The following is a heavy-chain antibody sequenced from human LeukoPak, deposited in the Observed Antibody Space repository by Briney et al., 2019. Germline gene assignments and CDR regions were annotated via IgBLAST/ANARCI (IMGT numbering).Heavy chain of an antibody. CDR2: INANSGGT. V-gene: IGHV1-2*02. CDR1: GYTFTGDY. Sequence: ASVKVSCKASGYTFTGDYMHWVRQAPGQGLEWMGSINANSGGTNYAQKFQDRVTMTRDTSISTAYMELSRLRSDDTAVYYCARDLGYRGGWFDPWGQGTLVTVSS. J-gene: IGHJ5*02. D-gene: IGHD1-26*01. CDR3: ARDLGYRGGWFDP.